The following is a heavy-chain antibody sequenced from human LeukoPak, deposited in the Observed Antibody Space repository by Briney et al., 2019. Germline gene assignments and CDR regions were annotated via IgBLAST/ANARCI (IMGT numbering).Heavy chain of an antibody. Sequence: ASVKVSCKASGYTFTSYDINWVRQATGQGLEWMGWMNPNSGNTGYAQKFQGRVTITRNTSIDTADMELSSLRSEDTAVYYCARGRLSYYDFWSGPDWFDPWGQGTLVTVSS. CDR3: ARGRLSYYDFWSGPDWFDP. CDR1: GYTFTSYD. V-gene: IGHV1-8*03. D-gene: IGHD3-3*01. CDR2: MNPNSGNT. J-gene: IGHJ5*02.